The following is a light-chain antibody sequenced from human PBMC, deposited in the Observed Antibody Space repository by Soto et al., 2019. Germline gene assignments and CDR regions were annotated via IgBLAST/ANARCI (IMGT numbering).Light chain of an antibody. CDR2: EVN. V-gene: IGLV2-8*01. Sequence: SALTQPPSASGSPGQSVTISCTGTSSDIGGYNSVSWYQQHPGKAPRLMIYEVNKRPSGVPDRFSGSKSGYTASLTVSGLQTEDEAFYYCSSSAGIYHYLVFGGGTK. J-gene: IGLJ3*02. CDR1: SSDIGGYNS. CDR3: SSSAGIYHYLV.